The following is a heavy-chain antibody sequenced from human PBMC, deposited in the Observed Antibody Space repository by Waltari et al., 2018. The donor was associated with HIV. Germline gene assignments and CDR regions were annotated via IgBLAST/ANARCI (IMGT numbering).Heavy chain of an antibody. Sequence: SGYSISSGYYWGWIRQPPGKGLEWIGSIYHSGSAYYKSSLKSRVTISVDTSKNQFSLKLSSATAADTAVYYCARDRYDSSGYLATYNNYYGVDVWGQGTTVTVSS. CDR2: IYHSGSA. CDR1: GYSISSGYY. D-gene: IGHD3-22*01. CDR3: ARDRYDSSGYLATYNNYYGVDV. J-gene: IGHJ6*02. V-gene: IGHV4-38-2*02.